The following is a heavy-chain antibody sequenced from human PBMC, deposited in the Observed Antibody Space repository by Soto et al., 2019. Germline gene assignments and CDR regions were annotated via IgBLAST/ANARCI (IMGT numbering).Heavy chain of an antibody. CDR1: GGSINSTNYY. CDR2: IYYSGST. D-gene: IGHD3-10*01. CDR3: ARDSMVRGVSTYYYYGMDV. V-gene: IGHV4-30-4*01. J-gene: IGHJ6*02. Sequence: TLSLTCTVSGGSINSTNYYWSWIRQPPGKGLEWIGYIYYSGSTYYNPSLKSRVTISVDTSKNQFSLKLSSVTAADTAVYYCARDSMVRGVSTYYYYGMDVWGQRTTVTVSS.